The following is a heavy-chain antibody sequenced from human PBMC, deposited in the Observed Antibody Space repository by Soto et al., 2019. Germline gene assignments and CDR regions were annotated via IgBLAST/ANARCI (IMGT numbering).Heavy chain of an antibody. CDR3: ARISSSGYSH. Sequence: NPSETLSLTCTVSGGSISSSSYYWGWIRQPPGKGLEWIGSIYYSGSTYYNPSLKSRVTISVDTSKNQFSLKLSSVTAADTAVYYCARISSSGYSHWGQGTLVTVSS. CDR2: IYYSGST. CDR1: GGSISSSSYY. V-gene: IGHV4-39*01. D-gene: IGHD3-22*01. J-gene: IGHJ4*02.